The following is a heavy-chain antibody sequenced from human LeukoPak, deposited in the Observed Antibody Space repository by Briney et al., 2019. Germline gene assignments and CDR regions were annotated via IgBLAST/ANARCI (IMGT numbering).Heavy chain of an antibody. D-gene: IGHD3-10*01. Sequence: ASVKVSCKASGYTFTSYAMHWVRQAPGQRLEWMGWINAGNGNTKYSQEFQGRVTITADESTSTAYMELSSLRSEDTAVYYCARGITMVRGVKGYYFDYWGQGTLVTVSS. CDR1: GYTFTSYA. J-gene: IGHJ4*02. V-gene: IGHV1-3*03. CDR2: INAGNGNT. CDR3: ARGITMVRGVKGYYFDY.